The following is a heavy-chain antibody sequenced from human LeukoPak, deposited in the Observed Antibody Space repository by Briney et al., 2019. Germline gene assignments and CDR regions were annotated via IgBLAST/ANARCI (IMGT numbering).Heavy chain of an antibody. J-gene: IGHJ4*02. Sequence: GGSLRLSCAASGFTFSSYAMSWVRQAPGKGLEWVSAISGSGGSTYYADSVKGRFTISRDNSKNTLYLQMNSLRAEDTAVYYCAKGIQLWLGVERAFDYWGQGTLVTVSS. CDR3: AKGIQLWLGVERAFDY. CDR1: GFTFSSYA. V-gene: IGHV3-23*01. D-gene: IGHD5-18*01. CDR2: ISGSGGST.